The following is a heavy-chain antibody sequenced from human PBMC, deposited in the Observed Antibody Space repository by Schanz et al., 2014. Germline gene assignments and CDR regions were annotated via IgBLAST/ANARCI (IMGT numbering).Heavy chain of an antibody. Sequence: VDLVESGGGVVQPGESLRLSCAASGFSFSNYWMSWVRQAPGKGLEWVANIKQDGSEKYYVDSVKGRFTISRDNAKKSLYLQMNSLSAEDTAVYYCAKVAPAATYLDSWGLGTLVTVSS. CDR3: AKVAPAATYLDS. D-gene: IGHD2-2*01. CDR1: GFSFSNYW. J-gene: IGHJ4*02. V-gene: IGHV3-7*05. CDR2: IKQDGSEK.